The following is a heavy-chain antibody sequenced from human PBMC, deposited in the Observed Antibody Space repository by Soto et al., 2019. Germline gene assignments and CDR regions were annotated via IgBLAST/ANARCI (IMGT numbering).Heavy chain of an antibody. J-gene: IGHJ4*02. CDR2: IYYSGST. CDR1: DGSISSYY. CDR3: ARHYGYTYGPDY. V-gene: IGHV4-59*08. D-gene: IGHD5-18*01. Sequence: SETLSLTCNVSDGSISSYYWSWIRQPPEKGLEWIGYIYYSGSTYYNPSLKSRVTMSVDTTKSQFSLNLNSVTAADTAVYYCARHYGYTYGPDYWGQGTLVTVSS.